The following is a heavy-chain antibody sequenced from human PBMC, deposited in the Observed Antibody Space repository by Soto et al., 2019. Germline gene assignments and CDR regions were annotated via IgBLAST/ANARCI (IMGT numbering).Heavy chain of an antibody. CDR2: IIPILGIA. Sequence: QVQLVQSGAEVKKPGSSVKVSCKASGGTFSSYTISWVRQAPGQGLEWMGRIIPILGIANYAQKFQGRVTITADKSTRTGSMELGSLRSEDTAVYYCARDEGGDYEKDWYFDLWGRGTLVTVSS. CDR3: ARDEGGDYEKDWYFDL. D-gene: IGHD4-17*01. V-gene: IGHV1-69*08. CDR1: GGTFSSYT. J-gene: IGHJ2*01.